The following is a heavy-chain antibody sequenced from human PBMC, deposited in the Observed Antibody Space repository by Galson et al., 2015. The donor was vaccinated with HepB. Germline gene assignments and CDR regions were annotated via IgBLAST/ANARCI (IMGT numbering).Heavy chain of an antibody. Sequence: PALVKPTQTLTLTCTFSGFSLSTSGVGVGWIRQPPGKALEWLALIYWDDDKRYSPSLKSRLTITKDTSKNQVVLTMTNMDPVDTATYYCAHRATPPVEMATIREFYFDYWGQGTLVTVSS. V-gene: IGHV2-5*02. CDR3: AHRATPPVEMATIREFYFDY. CDR1: GFSLSTSGVG. D-gene: IGHD5-24*01. J-gene: IGHJ4*02. CDR2: IYWDDDK.